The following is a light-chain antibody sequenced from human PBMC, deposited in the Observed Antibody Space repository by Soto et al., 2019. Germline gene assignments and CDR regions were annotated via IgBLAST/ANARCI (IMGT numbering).Light chain of an antibody. CDR1: SSDVGDYNY. J-gene: IGLJ1*01. V-gene: IGLV2-14*01. Sequence: QSALAQPASVSGSPGQSITISCTGTSSDVGDYNYVSWYQQHPGKAPKLMIYDVSNRPSGVSNRFSGSKSGNTASLTISGLQAGDEADYYCSSYTSSNTCVFGTGTKVTVL. CDR2: DVS. CDR3: SSYTSSNTCV.